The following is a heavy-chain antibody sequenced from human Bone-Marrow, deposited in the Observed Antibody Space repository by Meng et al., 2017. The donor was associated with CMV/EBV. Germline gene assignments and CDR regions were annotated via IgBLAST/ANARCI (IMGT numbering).Heavy chain of an antibody. J-gene: IGHJ4*02. Sequence: GESLKISCAASGFTFSSYGMHWVRQAPGKGLEWVAFIRYDGSNKYYADSVKGRFTISRDNAKNSLYLQMNSLRAEDTAVYYCARDQDHYYDSSGYYDYWRQGTLVTVSS. CDR1: GFTFSSYG. V-gene: IGHV3-30*02. D-gene: IGHD3-22*01. CDR3: ARDQDHYYDSSGYYDY. CDR2: IRYDGSNK.